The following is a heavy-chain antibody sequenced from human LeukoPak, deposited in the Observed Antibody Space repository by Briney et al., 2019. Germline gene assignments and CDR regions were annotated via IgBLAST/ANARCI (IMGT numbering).Heavy chain of an antibody. J-gene: IGHJ5*02. V-gene: IGHV4-59*12. CDR3: ARGGNYYGSGSYPNWFDP. CDR2: IYYSGST. CDR1: GGSISSYY. D-gene: IGHD3-10*01. Sequence: SETLSLTCTVSGGSISSYYWSWIRQPPGKGLECIGYIYYSGSTNYNPSLKSRVTISVDTSKNQFSLKLSSVTAADTAVYYCARGGNYYGSGSYPNWFDPWGQGTLVTVSS.